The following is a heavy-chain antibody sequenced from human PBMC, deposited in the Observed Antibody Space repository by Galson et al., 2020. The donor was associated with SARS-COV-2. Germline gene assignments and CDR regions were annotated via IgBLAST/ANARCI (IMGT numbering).Heavy chain of an antibody. D-gene: IGHD3-22*01. Sequence: ETSETLSLTCAVYGGSFSGYYWSWIRQPPGKGLEWIGAINHSGSTNYNPSLKSRVTISVDTSKNQFSLKLSSVTAADTAVYYCARSYYYDRGTDYYYGMDVWGQGTTVTVSS. J-gene: IGHJ6*02. V-gene: IGHV4-34*01. CDR3: ARSYYYDRGTDYYYGMDV. CDR2: INHSGST. CDR1: GGSFSGYY.